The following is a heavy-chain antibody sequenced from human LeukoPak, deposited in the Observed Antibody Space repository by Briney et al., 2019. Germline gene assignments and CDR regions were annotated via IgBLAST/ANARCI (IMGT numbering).Heavy chain of an antibody. CDR1: GYTFRNCN. Sequence: ASVKVSCKASGYTFRNCNMNWVRLAPGQGLEWMGMITPSGGISYAQKFQGRVTMTRDMSTNTVYMELNSLRVEDTAVYYCARDMSSSWGFDLWGRGTLVTVSS. J-gene: IGHJ2*01. D-gene: IGHD6-13*01. V-gene: IGHV1-46*01. CDR2: ITPSGGI. CDR3: ARDMSSSWGFDL.